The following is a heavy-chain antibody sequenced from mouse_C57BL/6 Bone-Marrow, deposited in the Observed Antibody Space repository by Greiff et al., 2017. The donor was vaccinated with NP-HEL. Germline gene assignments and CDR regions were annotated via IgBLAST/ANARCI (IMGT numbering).Heavy chain of an antibody. CDR1: GYTFTSYG. Sequence: QVQLQQSGAELARPGASVKLSCKASGYTFTSYGISWVKQRTGQGLEWIGEIYPRSGNTYYNEKFKGKATLTADKYSSTAYMEHRSLTSEDSAGYFCAREIFITTVVAAYYCDDWGQGTTLTVSS. V-gene: IGHV1-81*01. CDR3: AREIFITTVVAAYYCDD. CDR2: IYPRSGNT. J-gene: IGHJ2*01. D-gene: IGHD1-1*01.